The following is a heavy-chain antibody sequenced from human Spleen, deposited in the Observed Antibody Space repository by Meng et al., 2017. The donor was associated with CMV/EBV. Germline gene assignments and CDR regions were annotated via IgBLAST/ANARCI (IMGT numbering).Heavy chain of an antibody. V-gene: IGHV4-34*01. D-gene: IGHD3-16*01. Sequence: CAVYGESFSDYYWTWIRQPPGKGLEWIGEISHGGSNNYNPSLKSRATISVDTSKNQFSLNLRSVTAADTAVYYCARGRISPGTYVDYWGRGSLVTVSS. J-gene: IGHJ4*02. CDR1: GESFSDYY. CDR2: ISHGGSN. CDR3: ARGRISPGTYVDY.